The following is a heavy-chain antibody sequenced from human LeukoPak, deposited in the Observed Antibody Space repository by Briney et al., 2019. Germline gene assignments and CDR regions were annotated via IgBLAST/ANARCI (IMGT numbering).Heavy chain of an antibody. CDR1: GFTFSSYA. CDR2: ISGSGGST. CDR3: AKHAAWELLLSRNYYGMDV. Sequence: PGGSLRLSCAASGFTFSSYAMSWVRQAPGKGLEWVSAISGSGGSTYYADSVKGRFTISRDNSKNTLYLQMNSLRAEDTAVYYCAKHAAWELLLSRNYYGMDVWGQGTTVTVSS. V-gene: IGHV3-23*01. J-gene: IGHJ6*02. D-gene: IGHD1-26*01.